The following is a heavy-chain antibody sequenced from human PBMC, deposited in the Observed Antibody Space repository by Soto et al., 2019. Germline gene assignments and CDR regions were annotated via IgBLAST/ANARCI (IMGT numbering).Heavy chain of an antibody. Sequence: QVQLVQSGAEVKKPGSSVKVSCKASGGTFSSYAISWVRQAPGQGLEWMGGIIPIFGTANYAQKFQGRVTITADESTSTAYKELSSLRSEDTAVYYCARVPYCSGGSCYHYGMDVWGQGTTVTVSS. V-gene: IGHV1-69*12. CDR1: GGTFSSYA. J-gene: IGHJ6*02. CDR2: IIPIFGTA. CDR3: ARVPYCSGGSCYHYGMDV. D-gene: IGHD2-15*01.